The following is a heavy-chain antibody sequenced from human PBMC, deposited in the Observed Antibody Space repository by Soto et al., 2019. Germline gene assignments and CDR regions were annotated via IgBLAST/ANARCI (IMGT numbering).Heavy chain of an antibody. V-gene: IGHV1-18*01. CDR2: ISAYNGNT. Sequence: ASVKVSCKASGYTFTSYGISWVRQAPGQGLEWMGWISAYNGNTNYAQKLQGRVTMTTDTSTSTAYMELRSLRSDDTAVYYCAICVLSMVRGVITPGWCDPWGRGTLVTASS. D-gene: IGHD3-10*01. CDR3: AICVLSMVRGVITPGWCDP. J-gene: IGHJ5*02. CDR1: GYTFTSYG.